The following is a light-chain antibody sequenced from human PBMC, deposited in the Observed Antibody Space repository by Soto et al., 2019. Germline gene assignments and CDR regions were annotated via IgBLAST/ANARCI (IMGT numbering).Light chain of an antibody. Sequence: EIVLTQSPGTLSLSPGERATLSCRASQSLYNNYLAWHQQKPGQAPRLLIYDASTRATGIPARFSGSGSGTDFTLTITSLEPEDFAVYYCQQRSNWPPTFGQGTKVDIK. CDR1: QSLYNNY. CDR2: DAS. CDR3: QQRSNWPPT. V-gene: IGKV3D-20*02. J-gene: IGKJ1*01.